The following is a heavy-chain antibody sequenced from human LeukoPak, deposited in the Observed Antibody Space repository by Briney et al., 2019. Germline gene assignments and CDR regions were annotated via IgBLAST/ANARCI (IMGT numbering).Heavy chain of an antibody. CDR3: AKYQRMAYDSSGYYDYFDY. D-gene: IGHD3-22*01. V-gene: IGHV3-23*01. CDR1: GFTFSSYA. Sequence: GGSLRLSCAASGFTFSSYAMSWVRQAPGKGLEWVSAISGSGGSTYYADSVKGRFTISRDNSKNTLYLQMNSLRAEDTAVYYCAKYQRMAYDSSGYYDYFDYWGQGTLVTVSS. CDR2: ISGSGGST. J-gene: IGHJ4*02.